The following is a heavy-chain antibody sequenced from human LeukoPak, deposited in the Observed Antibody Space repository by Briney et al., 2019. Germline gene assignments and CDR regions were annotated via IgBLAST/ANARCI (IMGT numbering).Heavy chain of an antibody. Sequence: GGSLRLSCAASGFTFSIFGLNWVRQAPGKGPEWISYIDARSGITYYADSVQGRFTISRDDARESVFLQMDGLRVDDTAVYYCARTYDFGRGPPGDAFDNWGPGTWVIVSS. V-gene: IGHV3-48*04. J-gene: IGHJ3*02. CDR3: ARTYDFGRGPPGDAFDN. CDR2: IDARSGIT. D-gene: IGHD3-3*01. CDR1: GFTFSIFG.